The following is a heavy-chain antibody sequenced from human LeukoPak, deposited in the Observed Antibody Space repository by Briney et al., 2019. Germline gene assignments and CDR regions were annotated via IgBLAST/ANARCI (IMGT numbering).Heavy chain of an antibody. V-gene: IGHV4-34*01. J-gene: IGHJ5*02. D-gene: IGHD3-3*01. Sequence: SETLSLTCADYGGSFSGYYWSWIRQPPGKGLEWIGEINHSGSTNYNPSLKSRVTISVDTSKNQFSLKLSSVTAADTAVYYCARAPYYDFTKNWFDPWGQGTLVTVSS. CDR1: GGSFSGYY. CDR2: INHSGST. CDR3: ARAPYYDFTKNWFDP.